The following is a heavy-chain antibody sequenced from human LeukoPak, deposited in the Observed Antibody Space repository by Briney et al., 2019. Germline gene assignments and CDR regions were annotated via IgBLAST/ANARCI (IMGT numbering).Heavy chain of an antibody. D-gene: IGHD1-1*01. CDR2: IYYSGST. CDR1: GGSISSYY. J-gene: IGHJ4*02. V-gene: IGHV4-59*01. Sequence: SETLSLTCTVSGGSISSYYWSWIRQPPGKGLEWIGYIYYSGSTNYNPSLKSRVTISVDTSKNQFSLKLSSVTAADTAVYYCARFRYPQTLYYFDYWGQGTLVTVSS. CDR3: ARFRYPQTLYYFDY.